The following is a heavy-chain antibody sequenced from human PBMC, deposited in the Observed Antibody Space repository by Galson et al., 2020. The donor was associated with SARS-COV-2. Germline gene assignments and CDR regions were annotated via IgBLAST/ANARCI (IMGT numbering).Heavy chain of an antibody. CDR1: GYSVSTTNY. CDR3: ARQGVNMIVLVTVPGWYFDL. CDR2: VYPSGTT. D-gene: IGHD3-22*01. V-gene: IGHV4-38-2*02. J-gene: IGHJ2*01. Sequence: SETLYLTCTVSGYSVSTTNYWGWVWQPPGRGLEWIGSVYPSGTTYYNPSLKSRVTISVDTSKNQFSLRLDSVTAADTALYYCARQGVNMIVLVTVPGWYFDLWGRGTLVTVSS.